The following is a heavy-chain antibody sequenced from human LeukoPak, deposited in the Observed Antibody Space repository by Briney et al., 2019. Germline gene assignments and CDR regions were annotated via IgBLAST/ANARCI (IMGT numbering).Heavy chain of an antibody. Sequence: GESLKISCKGSGYSFTSYWIGWVRQMPGKGLEWMGIIYPGDSDTRYSPSFQGQVTISADKSISTAYLQWSSLKASDTAMYYCASADSSGYYDHWFDPWGQGTLVTVSS. D-gene: IGHD3-22*01. CDR2: IYPGDSDT. V-gene: IGHV5-51*01. CDR3: ASADSSGYYDHWFDP. J-gene: IGHJ5*02. CDR1: GYSFTSYW.